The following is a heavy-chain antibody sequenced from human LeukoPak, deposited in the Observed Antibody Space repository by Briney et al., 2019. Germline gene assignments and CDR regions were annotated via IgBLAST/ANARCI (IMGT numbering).Heavy chain of an antibody. Sequence: SETLSLTCTVSGGSVSSGSYYWSWIRQPPGKGLEWIGYIYYSGNTNYNPSLKSRVTISVDTSNNEVSLNLNSVTAADTAVYYCARFVGSGLDYWGQGTLLTVSS. J-gene: IGHJ4*02. V-gene: IGHV4-61*01. CDR1: GGSVSSGSYY. D-gene: IGHD2-15*01. CDR2: IYYSGNT. CDR3: ARFVGSGLDY.